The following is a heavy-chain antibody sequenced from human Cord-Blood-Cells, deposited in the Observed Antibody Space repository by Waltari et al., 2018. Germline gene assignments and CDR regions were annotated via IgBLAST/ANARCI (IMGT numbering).Heavy chain of an antibody. D-gene: IGHD2-2*02. CDR2: IWYDGSNK. CDR1: GFTFSSYG. CDR3: ARKGILYPSYYVDY. J-gene: IGHJ4*02. V-gene: IGHV3-33*01. Sequence: QVQLVESGGGVVQPGRSLRLSCAASGFTFSSYGMHWVRQAPGKGLEWVAVIWYDGSNKDNADSVKGRFTISRDNSKNTLYLQMTSLRAEDTAVYYWARKGILYPSYYVDYWGQGTLVTVSS.